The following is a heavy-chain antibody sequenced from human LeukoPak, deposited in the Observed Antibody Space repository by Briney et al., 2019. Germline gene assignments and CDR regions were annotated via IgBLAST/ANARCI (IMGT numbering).Heavy chain of an antibody. D-gene: IGHD3-10*01. CDR3: AKDEARFGEFYLPLFDY. CDR2: ISSSSSTI. V-gene: IGHV3-48*01. J-gene: IGHJ4*02. CDR1: GFTFSSYS. Sequence: PGGSLRLSCAASGFTFSSYSMNWVRQAPGKGLEWVSYISSSSSTIYYADSVKGRLTISRDNSKNTLYLQMNSLRAEDTAVYYCAKDEARFGEFYLPLFDYWGQGTLVTVSS.